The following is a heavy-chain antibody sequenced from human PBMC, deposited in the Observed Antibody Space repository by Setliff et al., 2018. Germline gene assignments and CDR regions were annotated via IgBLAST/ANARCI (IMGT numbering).Heavy chain of an antibody. CDR3: AREQWLDPPGYYYMDV. CDR1: GGAISSYY. Sequence: PSETLSLTCTVSGGAISSYYWSWIRQPAGKGLEWIGHIYIGGSANYNPSLKSRVTMTIDTSKNQFSLKLNSVTAADMAVYYCAREQWLDPPGYYYMDVWAKGTTVTVSS. J-gene: IGHJ6*03. CDR2: IYIGGSA. V-gene: IGHV4-4*07. D-gene: IGHD6-19*01.